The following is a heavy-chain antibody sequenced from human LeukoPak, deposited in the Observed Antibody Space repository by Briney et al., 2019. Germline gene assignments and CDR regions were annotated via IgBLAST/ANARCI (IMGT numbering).Heavy chain of an antibody. CDR2: INHSGST. J-gene: IGHJ5*02. D-gene: IGHD6-19*01. CDR1: GGSFSGYY. V-gene: IGHV4-34*01. Sequence: SETLSLTCAVYGGSFSGYYWSWIRQPPGKGLEWIGEINHSGSTNYNPSLKSRVTISVDTSKNQFPLKLSSVTAADTAVYYCARGRYSSGWSWGQGTLVTVSS. CDR3: ARGRYSSGWS.